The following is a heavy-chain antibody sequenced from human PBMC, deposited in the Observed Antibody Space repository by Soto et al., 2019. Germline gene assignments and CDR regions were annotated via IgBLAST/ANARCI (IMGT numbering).Heavy chain of an antibody. Sequence: GGSLRLSCVASGFTFSSYGMHWVRQAPGKGLEWVAVISYDGSNKYYADSVKGRFTISRDNSKNTLYLQMNSLRAEDTAVYYCAKLRFLEWLLYDDDFDYWGQGTLVTVSS. CDR1: GFTFSSYG. CDR2: ISYDGSNK. D-gene: IGHD3-3*01. J-gene: IGHJ4*02. V-gene: IGHV3-30*18. CDR3: AKLRFLEWLLYDDDFDY.